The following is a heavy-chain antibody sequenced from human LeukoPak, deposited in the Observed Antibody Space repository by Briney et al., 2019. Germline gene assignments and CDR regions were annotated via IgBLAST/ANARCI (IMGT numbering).Heavy chain of an antibody. J-gene: IGHJ4*02. CDR2: MKEDGSEI. D-gene: IGHD4-11*01. Sequence: GGSLRLSCATSGFTFSNYWMSWVRQAPGKGLEWVANMKEDGSEINYVDSVKGRFTISSDNAQDSLYLQMNSLRAEDTAVYYCVRDRGYSNFDYWGQGTLVTVSS. CDR1: GFTFSNYW. V-gene: IGHV3-7*01. CDR3: VRDRGYSNFDY.